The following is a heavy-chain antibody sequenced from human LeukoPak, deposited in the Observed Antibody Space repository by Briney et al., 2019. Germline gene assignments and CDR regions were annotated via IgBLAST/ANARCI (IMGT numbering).Heavy chain of an antibody. CDR3: ARESCSGGSCYSFLASWFDP. CDR2: IYHSGST. D-gene: IGHD2-15*01. Sequence: SETLSLTCTVSGYSISSGYYWGWIRQPPGKGLEWIGSIYHSGSTYYNPSLKSRVTISVDTSKNQFSLKLSSVTAADTAVYYCARESCSGGSCYSFLASWFDPWGQGTLVTVSS. J-gene: IGHJ5*02. V-gene: IGHV4-38-2*02. CDR1: GYSISSGYY.